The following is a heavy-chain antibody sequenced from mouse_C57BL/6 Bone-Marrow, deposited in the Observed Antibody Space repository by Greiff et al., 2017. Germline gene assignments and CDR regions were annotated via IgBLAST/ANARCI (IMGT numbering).Heavy chain of an antibody. CDR3: ARSRGSNWDAMDY. Sequence: QVQLQQPGAELVKPGASVKMSCKASGYTFTSYWITWVKQRPGQGLEWIGDIYPGSGSTNYNEKFKSKATLTVDKSSSTAYMQLSSLTSEDSAVYYCARSRGSNWDAMDYWGQGTSVTFSS. CDR2: IYPGSGST. V-gene: IGHV1-55*01. J-gene: IGHJ4*01. D-gene: IGHD4-1*01. CDR1: GYTFTSYW.